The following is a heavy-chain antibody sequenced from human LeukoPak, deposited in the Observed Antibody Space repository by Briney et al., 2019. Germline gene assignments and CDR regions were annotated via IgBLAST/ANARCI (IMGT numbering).Heavy chain of an antibody. CDR2: ISTYNGNT. D-gene: IGHD6-19*01. CDR1: GYTFTSHG. V-gene: IGHV1-18*01. Sequence: GASVKVSCKASGYTFTSHGISWVRQAPGQGLEWMGWISTYNGNTNYAQKLQGRVSMTTDTSTSTAYMDLRSLRSDDTAVYYCARAGSIYRNWFDPWGQGTLVTVSS. CDR3: ARAGSIYRNWFDP. J-gene: IGHJ5*02.